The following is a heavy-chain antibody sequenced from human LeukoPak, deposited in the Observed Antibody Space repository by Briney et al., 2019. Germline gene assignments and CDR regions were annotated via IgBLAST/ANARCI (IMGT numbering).Heavy chain of an antibody. Sequence: GGSLRLSCVGSGFSFSDFAMHWVRQAPGKGLEWVSGISWSSASTGYADSVKDRFTISRDNTNSSLYLQMDSLTFGDTAVYYCAKGERAVPGNTHYYDYYGMDVWGHGTAVIVSS. J-gene: IGHJ6*02. CDR1: GFSFSDFA. CDR3: AKGERAVPGNTHYYDYYGMDV. CDR2: ISWSSAST. V-gene: IGHV3-9*01. D-gene: IGHD1/OR15-1a*01.